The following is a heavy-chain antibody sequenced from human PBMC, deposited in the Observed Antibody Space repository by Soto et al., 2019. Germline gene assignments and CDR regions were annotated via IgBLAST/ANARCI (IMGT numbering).Heavy chain of an antibody. Sequence: QVQLQESCPGLVKPSQTLSLTCTVSGASISSGNYYWNWVRQYPGKGLEWVGYIYHRGTTYYNPSLKSRLSISLDTSKNQFSLKVSSATAADTAVYYCARASFDYLWLYDYWGQGTLVTVSS. CDR1: GASISSGNYY. CDR2: IYHRGTT. D-gene: IGHD3-9*01. CDR3: ARASFDYLWLYDY. V-gene: IGHV4-31*03. J-gene: IGHJ4*02.